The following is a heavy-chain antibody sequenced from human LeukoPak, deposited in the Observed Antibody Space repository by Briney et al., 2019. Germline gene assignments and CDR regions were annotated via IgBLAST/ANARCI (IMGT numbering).Heavy chain of an antibody. D-gene: IGHD2-15*01. J-gene: IGHJ4*02. Sequence: ASVKVSCKASGHTFSSYHVSWVRQAPGQGLEWMGWINTYDGNTNYVQNFQGRVAMTTDTSTSTAYMELRSLRSDDTAVYYCARDFATWYFDYWGQGTLVTVSS. CDR3: ARDFATWYFDY. CDR2: INTYDGNT. V-gene: IGHV1-18*01. CDR1: GHTFSSYH.